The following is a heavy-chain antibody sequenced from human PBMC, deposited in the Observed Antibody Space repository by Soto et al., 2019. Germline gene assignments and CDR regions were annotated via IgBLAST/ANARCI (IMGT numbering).Heavy chain of an antibody. D-gene: IGHD4-17*01. Sequence: GGSLRLSCAAFGFTVSSNYMSWVRQAPGKGLEWVSVIYSGGSTYYADSVKGRFTISRDNSKNTLYLQMNSLRAEDTAVYYCARHYGDYDDAFDIWGQGTMVTVSS. CDR1: GFTVSSNY. V-gene: IGHV3-53*01. CDR2: IYSGGST. CDR3: ARHYGDYDDAFDI. J-gene: IGHJ3*02.